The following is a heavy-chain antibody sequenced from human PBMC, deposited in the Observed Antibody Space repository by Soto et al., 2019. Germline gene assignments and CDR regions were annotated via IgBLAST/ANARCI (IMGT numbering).Heavy chain of an antibody. J-gene: IGHJ4*02. CDR1: GGTFNSYT. V-gene: IGHV1-69*02. D-gene: IGHD3-10*01. CDR2: VNPIVGMS. Sequence: VQLVQSGPEVKKPGSSVKVSCTASGGTFNSYTLNWVRQAPGQRPEWVGRVNPIVGMSTSASKFQGRVTLTADKSTNKAYMDLTGLKSEDTAVYYCATSYGSGSTHFDSWGQGTLVTVAS. CDR3: ATSYGSGSTHFDS.